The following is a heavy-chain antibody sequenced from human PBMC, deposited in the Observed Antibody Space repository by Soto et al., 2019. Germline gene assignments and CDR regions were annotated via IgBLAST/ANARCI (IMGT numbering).Heavy chain of an antibody. V-gene: IGHV1-69*01. Sequence: QVQLVQSGAEVKKPGSSVKVSCKASGGTFSSYAIGWVRQAPGQGLEWMGGIIPIFGTANYAQKFQGRVTITADESTSTAYMELSSLRSEDTAVYYCARTLVGATKKTPSSYYYYGMDVWGQGTTVTVSS. D-gene: IGHD1-26*01. CDR2: IIPIFGTA. CDR3: ARTLVGATKKTPSSYYYYGMDV. CDR1: GGTFSSYA. J-gene: IGHJ6*02.